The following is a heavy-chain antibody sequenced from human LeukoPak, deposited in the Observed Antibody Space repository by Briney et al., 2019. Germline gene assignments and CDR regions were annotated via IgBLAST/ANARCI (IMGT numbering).Heavy chain of an antibody. D-gene: IGHD3-10*01. CDR3: AKHAGSGSYWYYFDY. V-gene: IGHV3-23*01. CDR2: VSTGGDRA. J-gene: IGHJ4*02. CDR1: GFTFSNYA. Sequence: GGSLRLSCAASGFTFSNYAMDWVRQAPGKGLEWVSAVSTGGDRAYYADSVKGRFTTSRDNSRNTLYLQLNSLRAEDTAIYYCAKHAGSGSYWYYFDYWGQGTLVTVSS.